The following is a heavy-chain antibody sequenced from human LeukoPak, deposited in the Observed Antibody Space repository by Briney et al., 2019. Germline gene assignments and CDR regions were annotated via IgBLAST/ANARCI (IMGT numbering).Heavy chain of an antibody. J-gene: IGHJ4*02. V-gene: IGHV3-23*01. CDR3: AKDLLAAVAGRGASPNFDY. CDR1: GFTFSSYA. CDR2: ISGSGGST. D-gene: IGHD6-19*01. Sequence: PGGSLRLSCAASGFTFSSYAMSWVRQAPGKGLEWVSAISGSGGSTYCADSVKGRFTISRDNSKNTLYLQMNSLRAEDTAVYYCAKDLLAAVAGRGASPNFDYWGQGTLVTVSS.